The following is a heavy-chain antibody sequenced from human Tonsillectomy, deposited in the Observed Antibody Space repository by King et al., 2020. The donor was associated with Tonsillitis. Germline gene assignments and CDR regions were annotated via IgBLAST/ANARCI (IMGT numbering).Heavy chain of an antibody. CDR1: GFTFSSYA. Sequence: VQLVESGGGLVQPGGSLRLSCAASGFTFSSYAMSWVRQAPGKGLEWVSLISGSGGNTYYADSVKGRFTISRDTSKNTLYLQMNSLRAEDTAIYYCAKNTRYGAVGSIDYWGQGTLVTVSS. V-gene: IGHV3-23*04. J-gene: IGHJ4*02. CDR3: AKNTRYGAVGSIDY. D-gene: IGHD1-26*01. CDR2: ISGSGGNT.